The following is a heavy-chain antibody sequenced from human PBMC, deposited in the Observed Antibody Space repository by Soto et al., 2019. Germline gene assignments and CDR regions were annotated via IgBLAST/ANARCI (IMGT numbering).Heavy chain of an antibody. Sequence: SETLSLTCTVSGGSISSSSYYWGWIRQPPGKGLEWIGSIYYSGSTYYNPSLKSRVTISVDTSKNQFSLKLSSVTAADTDVYYCARLGSSSSYYYYGMDVWGQGTTVTVSS. D-gene: IGHD6-6*01. CDR2: IYYSGST. CDR1: GGSISSSSYY. V-gene: IGHV4-39*01. CDR3: ARLGSSSSYYYYGMDV. J-gene: IGHJ6*02.